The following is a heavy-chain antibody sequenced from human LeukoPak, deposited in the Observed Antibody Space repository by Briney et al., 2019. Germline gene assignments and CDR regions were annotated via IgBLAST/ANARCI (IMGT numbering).Heavy chain of an antibody. CDR3: ARGRVAVAGTGYYYYGMDV. Sequence: ASVKVSCKASGGTFSSYAISWVRHAPGQGLEWMGGIIPIFGTANYAQKFQGRVTITADESTSTAYMELSSLRSEDTAVYYCARGRVAVAGTGYYYYGMDVWGKGTTVTVSS. V-gene: IGHV1-69*13. D-gene: IGHD6-19*01. CDR1: GGTFSSYA. CDR2: IIPIFGTA. J-gene: IGHJ6*04.